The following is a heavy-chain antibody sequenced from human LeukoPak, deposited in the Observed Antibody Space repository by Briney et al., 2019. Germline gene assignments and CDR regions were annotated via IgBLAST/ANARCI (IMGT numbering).Heavy chain of an antibody. V-gene: IGHV1-18*01. CDR3: ASSIGYCSNGVCYEFDP. D-gene: IGHD2-8*01. Sequence: ASVKVSCKASGYTFTSYGISWVRQAPGQGLEWMGWMSAYNGNTNYAQKLQGRVTMTTDTSTSTAYMELRSLRSDDTAVYYCASSIGYCSNGVCYEFDPWGQGTLVTVSS. CDR1: GYTFTSYG. CDR2: MSAYNGNT. J-gene: IGHJ5*02.